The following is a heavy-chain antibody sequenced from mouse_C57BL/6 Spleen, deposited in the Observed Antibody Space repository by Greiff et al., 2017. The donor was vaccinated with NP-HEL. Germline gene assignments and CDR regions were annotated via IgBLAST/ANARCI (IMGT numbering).Heavy chain of an antibody. CDR1: GYSITSGYY. CDR2: ISYDGSN. Sequence: EVQLQESGPGLVKPSQSLSLTCSVTGYSITSGYYWNWIRQFPGNKLEWMGYISYDGSNNYNPSLKNRISITRDTSKNQFFLKLNSVTTEDTATYYCARDPDYYGSSHAMDYWGQGTSVTVSS. CDR3: ARDPDYYGSSHAMDY. J-gene: IGHJ4*01. D-gene: IGHD1-1*01. V-gene: IGHV3-6*01.